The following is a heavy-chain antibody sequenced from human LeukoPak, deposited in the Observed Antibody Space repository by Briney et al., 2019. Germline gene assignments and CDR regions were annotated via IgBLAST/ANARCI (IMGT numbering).Heavy chain of an antibody. CDR3: AREAYGGLDY. D-gene: IGHD4/OR15-4a*01. V-gene: IGHV1-69*05. Sequence: SVKVSCKASGGTFNSYAIRWVRQAPGQGHEWMGGIIPIFGTANYAQKFQGRDTITTDESTSTAYMELSSLRSEDTAVYYCAREAYGGLDYWGQGTLVTVSS. J-gene: IGHJ4*02. CDR1: GGTFNSYA. CDR2: IIPIFGTA.